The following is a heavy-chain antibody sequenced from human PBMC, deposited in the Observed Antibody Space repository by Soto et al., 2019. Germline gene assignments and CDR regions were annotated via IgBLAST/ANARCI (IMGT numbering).Heavy chain of an antibody. CDR1: GGTFSNYA. CDR2: IIPIFDTA. CDR3: ARVGRYGGPFDY. Sequence: SVKVSCKASGGTFSNYAISCVRQAPGQGLEWMGGIIPIFDTATYAQKLQSRVTITADEPTSTASMELSSLRSAGTDVYYCARVGRYGGPFDYWGQGTLVTVCS. J-gene: IGHJ4*02. D-gene: IGHD1-20*01. V-gene: IGHV1-69*13.